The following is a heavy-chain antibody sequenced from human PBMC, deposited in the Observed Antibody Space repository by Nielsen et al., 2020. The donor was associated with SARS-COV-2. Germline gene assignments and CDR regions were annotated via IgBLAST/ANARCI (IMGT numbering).Heavy chain of an antibody. V-gene: IGHV3-66*01. Sequence: GESLKISCAASGITIGTNYMTWVRQAPGKGLDWVSIIYASGAIYYADSVKGRFTISRDNSKNTLYLQMNSLRTEDTAVYYCATSEGGDGHLEYWGQGTLVTVSS. CDR1: GITIGTNY. J-gene: IGHJ4*02. CDR2: IYASGAI. CDR3: ATSEGGDGHLEY. D-gene: IGHD5-24*01.